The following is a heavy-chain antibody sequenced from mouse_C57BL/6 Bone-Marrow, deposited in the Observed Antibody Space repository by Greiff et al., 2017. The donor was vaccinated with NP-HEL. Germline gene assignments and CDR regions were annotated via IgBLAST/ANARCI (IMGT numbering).Heavy chain of an antibody. CDR2: ISNGGGST. V-gene: IGHV5-12*01. CDR1: GFTFSDYY. D-gene: IGHD1-1*01. Sequence: EVHLVESGGGLVQPGGSLKLSCAASGFTFSDYYMYWVRQTPEKRLEWVAYISNGGGSTYYPDTVKGRFTISRDNAKNTLYLQMSRLKSEDTAMYYCARQRGIGYYGFYYAMDYWGQGTSVTVSS. J-gene: IGHJ4*01. CDR3: ARQRGIGYYGFYYAMDY.